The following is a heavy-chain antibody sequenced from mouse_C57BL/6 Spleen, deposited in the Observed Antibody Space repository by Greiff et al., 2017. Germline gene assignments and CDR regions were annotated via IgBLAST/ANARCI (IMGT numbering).Heavy chain of an antibody. D-gene: IGHD1-3*01. CDR2: ISNLAYSI. CDR1: GFTFSDYG. CDR3: ARRESNWYFDV. V-gene: IGHV5-15*04. Sequence: DVQLVESGGGLVQPGGSLKLSCAASGFTFSDYGMAWVRQAPRKGPEWVAFISNLAYSIYYADTVTGRFTISRENAKNTLYLEMSSLRSEDTAMYYCARRESNWYFDVWGTGTTVTVSS. J-gene: IGHJ1*03.